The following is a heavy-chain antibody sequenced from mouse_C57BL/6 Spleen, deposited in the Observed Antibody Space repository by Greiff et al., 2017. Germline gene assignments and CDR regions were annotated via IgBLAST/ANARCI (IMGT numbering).Heavy chain of an antibody. Sequence: VTLQESGAELVKPGASVKISCKASGYAFSSYWMNWVKQRPGKGLEWIGQIYPGDGDTNYNGKFKGKDTLTADKSSSTAYMQLSSLTSEDSAVYFCARREGLRQEYWYFDVWGTGTTVTVSS. CDR3: ARREGLRQEYWYFDV. V-gene: IGHV1-80*01. CDR1: GYAFSSYW. D-gene: IGHD2-4*01. CDR2: IYPGDGDT. J-gene: IGHJ1*03.